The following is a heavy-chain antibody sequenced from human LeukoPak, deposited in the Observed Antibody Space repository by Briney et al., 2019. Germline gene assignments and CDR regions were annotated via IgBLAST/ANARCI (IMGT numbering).Heavy chain of an antibody. CDR2: INPSGGST. CDR1: GYTFTSYY. V-gene: IGHV1-46*01. CDR3: ARDIPTQWLHPPYNWFDP. D-gene: IGHD5-24*01. J-gene: IGHJ5*02. Sequence: ASVKVSCKASGYTFTSYYMHWVRQAPGQGLEWMGIINPSGGSTSCAQKFQGRVTMTRDTSTSTVYMELSSLRSEDTAVYYCARDIPTQWLHPPYNWFDPWGQGTLVTVSS.